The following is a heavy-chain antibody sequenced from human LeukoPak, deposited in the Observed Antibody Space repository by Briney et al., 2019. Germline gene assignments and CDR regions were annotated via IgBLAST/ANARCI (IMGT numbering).Heavy chain of an antibody. Sequence: PGGSLRLSCITSGFTFSHYGMHWVRQAPGKGLEWVAFIQNDESDKSYADSVKGRFTISRDNSKNTLYLQMNSLRTEDTAFYYCAKEDNVAATGDFWGQGTLVTVSS. J-gene: IGHJ4*02. CDR2: IQNDESDK. CDR1: GFTFSHYG. V-gene: IGHV3-30*02. CDR3: AKEDNVAATGDF. D-gene: IGHD6-13*01.